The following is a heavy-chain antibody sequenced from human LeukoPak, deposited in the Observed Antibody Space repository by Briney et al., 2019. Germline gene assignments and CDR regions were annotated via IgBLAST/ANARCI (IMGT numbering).Heavy chain of an antibody. CDR3: VQDWAWGAFAY. CDR2: IYGGGSV. D-gene: IGHD7-27*01. J-gene: IGHJ4*02. Sequence: GRSLRLSCAASGFTVRSNYMSWVRQAPGKGLEWVSIIYGGGSVFYADSVKGRFTISRDNSKNTLYLQMNSLGAEDTAVYYCVQDWAWGAFAYWGQGTLVTVSS. V-gene: IGHV3-53*01. CDR1: GFTVRSNY.